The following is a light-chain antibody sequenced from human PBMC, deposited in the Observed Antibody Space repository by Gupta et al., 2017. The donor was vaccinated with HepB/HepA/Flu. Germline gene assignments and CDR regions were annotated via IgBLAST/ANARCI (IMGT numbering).Light chain of an antibody. Sequence: DIVMTQSPLSLAATPGESASISCRPSQSLRHFNGYNYVDWYLQKPGQSPQLLIYLGSVRRPGVPDRFSGSESGTNFTLKISRVEAEDVGVYYCSQALQTPLTFGGGTKVEIK. J-gene: IGKJ4*01. V-gene: IGKV2-28*01. CDR3: SQALQTPLT. CDR1: QSLRHFNGYNY. CDR2: LGS.